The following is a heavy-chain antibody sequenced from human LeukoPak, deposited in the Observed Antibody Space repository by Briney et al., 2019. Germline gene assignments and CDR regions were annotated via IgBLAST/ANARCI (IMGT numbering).Heavy chain of an antibody. CDR3: ARVFYSSPRRGIQH. V-gene: IGHV4-61*02. J-gene: IGHJ1*01. D-gene: IGHD6-13*01. Sequence: SQTLSLTCTLSGDSISSGSYYWSWIRQPAGKGLEWIGRIYTSGSTNYNPSLKSRVTISIDTSKNQFSLKLSSVTAADTAVYYCARVFYSSPRRGIQHWGQGTLVTVSS. CDR2: IYTSGST. CDR1: GDSISSGSYY.